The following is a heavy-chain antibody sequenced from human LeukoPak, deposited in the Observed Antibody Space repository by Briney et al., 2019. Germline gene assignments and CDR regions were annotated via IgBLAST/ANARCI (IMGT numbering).Heavy chain of an antibody. Sequence: GGSLRLSCAASGFTFSTYAMTWVRQAPGKGLEWVSGINSNGDEIYYADSVKGRVTISRDDAKNTLYLHMNSLRDDDTAVYYCASDQRYAFDYWGQGILVTVSS. V-gene: IGHV3-23*01. CDR3: ASDQRYAFDY. CDR2: INSNGDEI. D-gene: IGHD3-9*01. J-gene: IGHJ4*02. CDR1: GFTFSTYA.